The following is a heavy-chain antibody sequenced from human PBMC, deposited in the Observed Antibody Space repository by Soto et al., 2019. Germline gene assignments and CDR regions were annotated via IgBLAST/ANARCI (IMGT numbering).Heavy chain of an antibody. CDR2: INPNSGGT. J-gene: IGHJ4*02. Sequence: ASVKVSCKASGYTFTGYYMHWVRQAPGQGLEWMGWINPNSGGTNYAQKFQGWVTMTRDTSISTAYMELSRLRSDDTAVYYCARGPLIVVVPAAPEGYFDYWGQGTLVTVSS. V-gene: IGHV1-2*04. D-gene: IGHD2-2*01. CDR1: GYTFTGYY. CDR3: ARGPLIVVVPAAPEGYFDY.